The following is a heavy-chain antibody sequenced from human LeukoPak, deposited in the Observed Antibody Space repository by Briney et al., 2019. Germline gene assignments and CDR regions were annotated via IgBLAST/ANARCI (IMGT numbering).Heavy chain of an antibody. J-gene: IGHJ3*02. CDR2: ISAYNGNT. D-gene: IGHD3-22*01. CDR1: GYTFTSFG. V-gene: IGHV1-18*01. Sequence: ASVKVSCKASGYTFTSFGISWVRQAPGQGVEWMGWISAYNGNTNYAQKLQDRVNMTTDTSKSTAYMQLRRLRSHDTAVYYCARGRYYYDSSGYYWPGDAFDIWGQGTMVTVSS. CDR3: ARGRYYYDSSGYYWPGDAFDI.